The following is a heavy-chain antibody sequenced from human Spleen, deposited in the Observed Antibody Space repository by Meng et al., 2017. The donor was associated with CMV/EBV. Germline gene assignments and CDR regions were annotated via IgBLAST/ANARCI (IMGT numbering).Heavy chain of an antibody. J-gene: IGHJ6*02. Sequence: SETLSLTCTVSGGSISSSRHYWGWIRQPPGRGLEWIGTIYHSGSTYYNPSLKSRVTISVDTSKNQFSLNLGSVTAADTALYYCARVMPVAGRHYYYYAMDVWGQGTTVTVSS. V-gene: IGHV4-39*07. CDR2: IYHSGST. D-gene: IGHD6-19*01. CDR1: GGSISSSRHY. CDR3: ARVMPVAGRHYYYYAMDV.